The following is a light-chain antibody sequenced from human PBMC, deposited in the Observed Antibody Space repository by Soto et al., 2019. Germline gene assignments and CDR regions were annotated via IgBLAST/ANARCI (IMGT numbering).Light chain of an antibody. CDR3: TSLTTSTTMI. V-gene: IGLV2-14*03. CDR1: SSDIGAYNF. Sequence: QSVLTQPASVSGSPGQSITISCTGTSSDIGAYNFVSWYQQHPGKAPKLMLYDVNIRPSGVSNRFSGSQSGNTAALTISGLQDEDEADYYCTSLTTSTTMIFGGGTQLTVL. J-gene: IGLJ2*01. CDR2: DVN.